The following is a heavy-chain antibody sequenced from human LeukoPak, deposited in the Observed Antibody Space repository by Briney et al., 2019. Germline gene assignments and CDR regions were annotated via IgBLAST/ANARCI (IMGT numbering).Heavy chain of an antibody. CDR2: ITGSGGST. D-gene: IGHD2-8*01. CDR1: GFTFSSYA. CDR3: AKYLRYLDD. J-gene: IGHJ4*02. Sequence: GESLRLSCAASGFTFSSYAMSWVRQAPGKGLEWVSTITGSGGSTYYADSVKGRLTISRDNSKNTLDLQMNSLRAEDTAVYYCAKYLRYLDDWGQGTLVTVSS. V-gene: IGHV3-23*01.